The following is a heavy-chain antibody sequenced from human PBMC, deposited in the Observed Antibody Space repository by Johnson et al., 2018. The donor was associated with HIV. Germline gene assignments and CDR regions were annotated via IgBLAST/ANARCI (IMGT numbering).Heavy chain of an antibody. CDR3: ARDRAPVYSSSSTPFDALDI. CDR1: GFTFTDYY. D-gene: IGHD6-6*01. Sequence: QVQLVESGGGVVKPGGSLRLSCAASGFTFTDYYMNWMRQAPGQGLEWVSHISSSGSTIYYADSVKGRFTISRDNSKSTLYLQMNSLRVEDTAVYYCARDRAPVYSSSSTPFDALDIWGQGTVVSVSS. CDR2: ISSSGSTI. J-gene: IGHJ3*02. V-gene: IGHV3-11*04.